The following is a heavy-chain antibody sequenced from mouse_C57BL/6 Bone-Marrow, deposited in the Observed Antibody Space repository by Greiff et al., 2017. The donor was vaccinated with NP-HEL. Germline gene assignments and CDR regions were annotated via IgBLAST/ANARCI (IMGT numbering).Heavy chain of an antibody. Sequence: EVKVEESGGGLVQPGGSMKLSCAASGFTFSDAWMDWVRQSPEKGLEWVAEIRNKANNQATYYAESVKGRFTISRDDFKSSVYLQMNSLRAEDTGIYYCTRFLPGPYAMDYWGQGTSVTVSS. CDR2: IRNKANNQAT. D-gene: IGHD4-1*01. CDR3: TRFLPGPYAMDY. V-gene: IGHV6-6*01. CDR1: GFTFSDAW. J-gene: IGHJ4*01.